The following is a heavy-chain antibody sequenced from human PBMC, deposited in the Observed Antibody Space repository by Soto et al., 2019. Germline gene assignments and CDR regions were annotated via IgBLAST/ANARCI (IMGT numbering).Heavy chain of an antibody. J-gene: IGHJ4*02. D-gene: IGHD3-3*01. Sequence: GASVKVSCKAPGYTFTSYAMHWVRQAPGQRLEWMGWINAGNGNTKYSQKFQGRVTITRDTSASTAYMELSSLRSEDTAVYYCAREPPEDYDFWSGLYYFDYWGQGTLVTVSS. CDR3: AREPPEDYDFWSGLYYFDY. CDR2: INAGNGNT. CDR1: GYTFTSYA. V-gene: IGHV1-3*01.